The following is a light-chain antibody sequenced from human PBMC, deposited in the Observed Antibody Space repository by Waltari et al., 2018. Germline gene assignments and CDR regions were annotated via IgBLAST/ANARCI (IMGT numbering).Light chain of an antibody. CDR3: QQYDDWPWT. CDR2: GTS. CDR1: QSLTRST. V-gene: IGKV3D-15*01. Sequence: PATLSLSPGESATLSCRASQSLTRSTFALVQQKPGQPPRLLIYGTSTRAAGIPDRFSGSGSGTDFSLTICSLQPEDFATYYCQQYDDWPWTFGQGTRVE. J-gene: IGKJ1*01.